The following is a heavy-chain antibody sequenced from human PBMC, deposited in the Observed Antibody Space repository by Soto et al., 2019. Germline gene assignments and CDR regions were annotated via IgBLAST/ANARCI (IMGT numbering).Heavy chain of an antibody. J-gene: IGHJ4*02. Sequence: GGSLRLSCAASGFTFGGYAMSWVRQAPGKGMMMDCPILGSGVSPYYADSVKGRFTISRDNSKNTLYLQMNSRRAEDTAAYYCAGRSGGRFYFDYWGQGTQVTVS. D-gene: IGHD6-19*01. CDR2: ILGSGVSP. CDR1: GFTFGGYA. V-gene: IGHV3-23*01. CDR3: AGRSGGRFYFDY.